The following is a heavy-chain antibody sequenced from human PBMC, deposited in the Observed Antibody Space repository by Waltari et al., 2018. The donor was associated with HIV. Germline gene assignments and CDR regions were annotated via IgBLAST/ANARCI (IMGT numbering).Heavy chain of an antibody. CDR3: ARTKLRHGGGYHGMDV. CDR2: ISSDGSNK. Sequence: HVQLVEAGGGVVQPGRSLRLSCAASGFTFSNYAMHWVHQDPIKGLEWIAVISSDGSNKHYADSVKGRFTISRDNSKNTLYLQMNSLRDGDTAVYSCARTKLRHGGGYHGMDVWGQGTTVTVSS. V-gene: IGHV3-30-3*01. D-gene: IGHD3-3*01. J-gene: IGHJ6*02. CDR1: GFTFSNYA.